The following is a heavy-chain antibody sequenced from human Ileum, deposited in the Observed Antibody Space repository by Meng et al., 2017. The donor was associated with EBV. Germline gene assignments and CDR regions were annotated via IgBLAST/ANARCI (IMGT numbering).Heavy chain of an antibody. V-gene: IGHV3-11*01. CDR2: ISSTGSTT. D-gene: IGHD6-13*01. CDR3: VYSSSFH. J-gene: IGHJ4*02. CDR1: GFTFSNYY. Sequence: QGPLVASGGGLVQPGGSLRLSCAASGFTFSNYYMNWIRQAPGKGLEWVSFISSTGSTTYYADSVKGRFTVSRDNAKNSLFLQMHSLRAEDTAVYYCVYSSSFHWGQGTLVTASS.